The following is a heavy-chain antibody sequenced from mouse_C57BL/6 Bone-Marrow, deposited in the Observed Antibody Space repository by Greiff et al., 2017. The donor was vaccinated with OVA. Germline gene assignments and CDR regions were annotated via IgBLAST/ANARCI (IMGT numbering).Heavy chain of an antibody. J-gene: IGHJ4*01. V-gene: IGHV7-3*01. D-gene: IGHD2-5*01. CDR2: IRNKANGYTT. CDR1: GFTFTDYY. CDR3: ARPGPAYYSKGDAMDY. Sequence: EVKVVESGGGLVQPGGSLSLSCAASGFTFTDYYMSWVRQPPGKALEWLGFIRNKANGYTTEYSASVKGRFTISRDNSQSILYLQMNALRAEDSATYYCARPGPAYYSKGDAMDYWGQGTSVTVSS.